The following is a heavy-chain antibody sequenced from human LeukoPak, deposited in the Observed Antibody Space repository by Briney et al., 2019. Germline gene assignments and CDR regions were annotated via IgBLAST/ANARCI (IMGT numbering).Heavy chain of an antibody. CDR2: INAGNGNT. D-gene: IGHD3-10*01. J-gene: IGHJ4*02. CDR3: ARVTMVRGVIPSFDY. Sequence: ASVKVSCKASGYTFTSYAMHWVRQAPGQRLEWMGWINAGNGNTKYSQKFQGRVTITRDTSASTAYMELSSLRSEDTAVYYCARVTMVRGVIPSFDYWGQGTLVTVSP. V-gene: IGHV1-3*01. CDR1: GYTFTSYA.